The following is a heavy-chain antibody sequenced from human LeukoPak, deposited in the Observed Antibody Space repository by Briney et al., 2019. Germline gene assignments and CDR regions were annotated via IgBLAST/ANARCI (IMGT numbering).Heavy chain of an antibody. CDR3: ATILIAAAGPGDY. CDR1: GYTFSGYY. Sequence: ASVKVSCKASGYTFSGYYMHWVRQAPGQGLEWMGRINPNSGGTNYAQKFQGRVTMTRDTSISTAYMELSRLRSDDTAVYYCATILIAAAGPGDYWGQGTLVTVS. V-gene: IGHV1-2*06. D-gene: IGHD6-13*01. CDR2: INPNSGGT. J-gene: IGHJ4*01.